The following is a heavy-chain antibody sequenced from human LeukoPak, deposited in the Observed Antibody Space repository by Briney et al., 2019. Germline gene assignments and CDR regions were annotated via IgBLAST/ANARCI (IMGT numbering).Heavy chain of an antibody. J-gene: IGHJ4*02. V-gene: IGHV4-34*01. Sequence: SETLSLTCAVYGENFSIYFYSWIRQPPGKGLEWIGEINHGGSTSYNPSLKSRVTISVDTSKNQFSLRLSSVTAADTAMYYCARGYDSSGYAFDYWGQGTLVTVSS. CDR2: INHGGST. CDR1: GENFSIYF. CDR3: ARGYDSSGYAFDY. D-gene: IGHD3-22*01.